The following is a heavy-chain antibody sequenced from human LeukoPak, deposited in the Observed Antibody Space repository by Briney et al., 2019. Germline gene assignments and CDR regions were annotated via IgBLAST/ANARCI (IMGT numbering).Heavy chain of an antibody. CDR3: ARALGVPALNWFDP. Sequence: GRSLRLSWAASGFTFSSYGMHWVRQAPGKGLEWVAVIWYVGSNKYYADSVKGRFTISRDNSKNTLYLQMNSLRAEDTAVYYCARALGVPALNWFDPWGQGTLVTVSS. CDR2: IWYVGSNK. J-gene: IGHJ5*02. D-gene: IGHD3-10*01. V-gene: IGHV3-33*01. CDR1: GFTFSSYG.